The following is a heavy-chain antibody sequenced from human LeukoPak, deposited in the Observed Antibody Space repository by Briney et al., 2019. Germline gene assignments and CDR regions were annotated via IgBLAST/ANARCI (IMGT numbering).Heavy chain of an antibody. V-gene: IGHV3-53*04. CDR1: GFTVSSNY. D-gene: IGHD3-3*01. CDR2: IYSGGSK. J-gene: IGHJ6*02. Sequence: GGSLRLSCAASGFTVSSNYMSWVRQAPGKGLEWVSVIYSGGSKYYADSVKGRFTISRHNSKNTLYLQMNSLRAEDTAVYYCARAMEYYDFWSGYWDYYYGMDVWGQGTTVTVSS. CDR3: ARAMEYYDFWSGYWDYYYGMDV.